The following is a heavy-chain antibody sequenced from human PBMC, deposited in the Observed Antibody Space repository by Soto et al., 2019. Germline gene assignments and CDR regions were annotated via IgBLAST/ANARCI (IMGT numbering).Heavy chain of an antibody. CDR2: INPNSGGT. D-gene: IGHD2-15*01. J-gene: IGHJ6*02. Sequence: ASVKVSCKASGYTFTGYYMHWVRQAPGQGLEWMGWINPNSGGTNYAQKFQGWVTMTRDTSISTAYMELSRLRSDDTAVYYCAREYGGLGYCSGGSCSSPGSLDVWGQGTTVTVSS. V-gene: IGHV1-2*04. CDR3: AREYGGLGYCSGGSCSSPGSLDV. CDR1: GYTFTGYY.